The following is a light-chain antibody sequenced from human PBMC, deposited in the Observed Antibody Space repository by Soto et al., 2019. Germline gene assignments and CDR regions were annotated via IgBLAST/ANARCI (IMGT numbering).Light chain of an antibody. V-gene: IGKV3-20*01. CDR3: HQYETSAGT. J-gene: IGKJ1*01. Sequence: EVVLTQSPGTLSLSPGARATLSCRASQSVSSNYLAWYQQKPGQAPRVLLYAASTSAPGTPDRSIGSGSGTDFTLTITRLEPDEFALYYCHQYETSAGTFGHGT. CDR2: AAS. CDR1: QSVSSNY.